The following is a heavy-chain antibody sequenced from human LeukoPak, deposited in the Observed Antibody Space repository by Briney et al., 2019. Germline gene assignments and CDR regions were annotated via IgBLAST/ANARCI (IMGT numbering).Heavy chain of an antibody. D-gene: IGHD2-15*01. CDR3: AKVGSGSSQRYPFDI. J-gene: IGHJ3*02. CDR2: IKTDGSEK. V-gene: IGHV3-7*05. Sequence: GGSLRLSCTASGITLGSYWMTWVRQAPGKGLECVANIKTDGSEKYYVDSVEGRFTISRDNSKNTLYLQMNSLRAEDTALYYCAKVGSGSSQRYPFDIWGQGTMVTASP. CDR1: GITLGSYW.